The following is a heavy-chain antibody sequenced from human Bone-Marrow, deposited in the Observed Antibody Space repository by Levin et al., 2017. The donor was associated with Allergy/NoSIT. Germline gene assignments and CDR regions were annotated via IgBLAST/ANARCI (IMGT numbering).Heavy chain of an antibody. V-gene: IGHV3-33*01. D-gene: IGHD2-21*02. CDR3: ARGSAYCGGDCWGGDAFDI. Sequence: QAGGSLRLSCAASGFTFSSYGMHWVRQAPGKGLEWVAVIWYDGSNKYYADSVKGRFTISRDNSKNTLYLQMNSLRAEDTAVYYCARGSAYCGGDCWGGDAFDIWGQGTMVTVSS. J-gene: IGHJ3*02. CDR2: IWYDGSNK. CDR1: GFTFSSYG.